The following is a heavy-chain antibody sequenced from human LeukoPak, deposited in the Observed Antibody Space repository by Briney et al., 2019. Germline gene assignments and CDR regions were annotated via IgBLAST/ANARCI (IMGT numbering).Heavy chain of an antibody. D-gene: IGHD5-18*01. Sequence: GRSLRLSCAASGFTFSSYGMHWVRQAPGKGLEWVAVISYDGSNKYYADSVKGRFTISRDNSKNTLYLQMNSLRAEDTAVYYCARDVVDTAMVGLIDYWGQGTLVTVSS. J-gene: IGHJ4*02. CDR2: ISYDGSNK. CDR3: ARDVVDTAMVGLIDY. CDR1: GFTFSSYG. V-gene: IGHV3-30*03.